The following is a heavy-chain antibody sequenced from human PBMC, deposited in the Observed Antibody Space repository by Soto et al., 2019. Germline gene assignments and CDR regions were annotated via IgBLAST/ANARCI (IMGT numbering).Heavy chain of an antibody. V-gene: IGHV3-74*01. CDR3: AIDGITFGGVIVDY. CDR1: GFTFSSYW. Sequence: GGSLRLSCAASGFTFSSYWMHWVRQAPGKGLVWVSRINSDGSSTSYADSVKGRFTISRDNAKNTLYLQMNSLRAEDTAVYYCAIDGITFGGVIVDYWGQGTLVTVSS. J-gene: IGHJ4*02. CDR2: INSDGSST. D-gene: IGHD3-16*02.